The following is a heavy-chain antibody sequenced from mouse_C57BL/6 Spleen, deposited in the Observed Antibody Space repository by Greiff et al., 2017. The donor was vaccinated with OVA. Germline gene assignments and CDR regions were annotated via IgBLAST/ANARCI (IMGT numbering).Heavy chain of an antibody. CDR2: IDPSDSET. J-gene: IGHJ3*01. D-gene: IGHD3-2*02. CDR1: GYTFTSYW. V-gene: IGHV1-52*01. CDR3: ARDSSGSWFAY. Sequence: QVQLQQPGAELVMPGSSVKLSCKASGYTFTSYWMHWVKQRPIQGLEWIGNIDPSDSETHYNQKFKDKATLTVDKSSSTAYMQLSSLTSEDSAVYYCARDSSGSWFAYWGQGTLVTVSA.